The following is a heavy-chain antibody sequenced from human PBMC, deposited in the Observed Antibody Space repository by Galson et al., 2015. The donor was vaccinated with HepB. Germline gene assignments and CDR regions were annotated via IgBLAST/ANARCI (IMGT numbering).Heavy chain of an antibody. CDR2: ITPMVGTA. Sequence: SVTVSCKASGGIFRSYTFSWVRQARGQGLEWMGGITPMVGTANYAQKFQGRVTITADESTSTAYMELSSLRSDDTAVYYCARVQGGLVAEGILDYWGRGTLVTVSS. J-gene: IGHJ4*02. CDR3: ARVQGGLVAEGILDY. D-gene: IGHD2-2*01. V-gene: IGHV1-69*13. CDR1: GGIFRSYT.